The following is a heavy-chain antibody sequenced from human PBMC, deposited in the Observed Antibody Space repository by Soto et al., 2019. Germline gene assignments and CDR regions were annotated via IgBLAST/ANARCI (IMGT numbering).Heavy chain of an antibody. CDR2: IFSTEST. J-gene: IGHJ5*02. Sequence: QVQLQESGPGLVRPSETLSLTCTVSGGSISRYFWSWIRQSPGKGLEWIGYIFSTESTTANPSLKSRVTILIDTSTTLSALKLSSLYAADTAVYYCAHFSDLEWFAPGGQGTLVTVSS. V-gene: IGHV4-59*01. CDR1: GGSISRYF. CDR3: AHFSDLEWFAP. D-gene: IGHD2-21*01.